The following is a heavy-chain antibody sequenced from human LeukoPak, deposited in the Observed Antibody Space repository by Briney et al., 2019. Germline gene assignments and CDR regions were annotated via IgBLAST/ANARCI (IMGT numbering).Heavy chain of an antibody. CDR2: INHSGST. J-gene: IGHJ5*02. CDR3: ARGGGARRYCSGGSCYPSLSSEFDP. V-gene: IGHV4-34*01. CDR1: GGSFSGYY. D-gene: IGHD2-15*01. Sequence: SETLSLTCAVYGGSFSGYYWSWIRQPPGKGLEWIGEINHSGSTNYNPSLKSRVTISVDTSKNQFSLKLSSVTAADTAVYYCARGGGARRYCSGGSCYPSLSSEFDPWGQGTLVTVSS.